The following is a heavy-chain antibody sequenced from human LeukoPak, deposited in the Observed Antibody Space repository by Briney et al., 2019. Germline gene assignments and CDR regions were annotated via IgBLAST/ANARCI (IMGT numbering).Heavy chain of an antibody. D-gene: IGHD2-21*02. Sequence: GRSLRLSCAASEFTFSSYGMHWVRQAPGKGLEWVAVISYDGSKKYYADSVKGRFTISRDNSKNTLVLQVDSLRADDTAVYYCAKDGPAYCGGDCYTWRNWYFDLWGRGTLVTVSS. CDR2: ISYDGSKK. J-gene: IGHJ2*01. CDR3: AKDGPAYCGGDCYTWRNWYFDL. V-gene: IGHV3-30*18. CDR1: EFTFSSYG.